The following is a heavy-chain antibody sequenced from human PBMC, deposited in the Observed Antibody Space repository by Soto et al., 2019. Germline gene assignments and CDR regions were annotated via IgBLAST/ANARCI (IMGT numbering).Heavy chain of an antibody. CDR2: IKSKIDGGTT. Sequence: EVQLVESGGGLVKPGGSLRLSCAASGFTFNNAWMNWVRQTPGKGLEWVGRIKSKIDGGTTDYPAPVKGRFTISRDDSKNTLYLQMNSLKTEDTAVYYCTTVDYWGQGSLVTVSS. CDR3: TTVDY. J-gene: IGHJ4*02. CDR1: GFTFNNAW. V-gene: IGHV3-15*07.